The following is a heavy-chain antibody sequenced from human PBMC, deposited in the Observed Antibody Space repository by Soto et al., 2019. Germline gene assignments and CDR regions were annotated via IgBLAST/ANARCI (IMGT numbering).Heavy chain of an antibody. CDR2: INPSGGGT. V-gene: IGHV1-46*01. CDR1: GYIFTSYY. CDR3: ARDSTLAY. J-gene: IGHJ4*02. Sequence: ASVKVSCKTSGYIFTSYYMHWVRQAPGQGLEWMGIINPSGGGTSYAQKFQGRVTMTRDTSTSTVYMELSSLSSDDTAIYYCARDSTLAYWGQGTLVTVSS.